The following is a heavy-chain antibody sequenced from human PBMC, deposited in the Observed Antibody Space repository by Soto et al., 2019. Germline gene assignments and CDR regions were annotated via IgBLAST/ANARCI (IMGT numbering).Heavy chain of an antibody. V-gene: IGHV4-31*03. Sequence: SETLSLTCNVSGVSISSGGYYWPWFRHHPARGLERLGHFYYRGRTYYSPSPKSRVTISVDTSKNQISLNLGSVTAAYTAVYSCARVRPDAYGDPDCFDHWGQGALVTVSS. CDR1: GVSISSGGYY. CDR3: ARVRPDAYGDPDCFDH. D-gene: IGHD4-17*01. J-gene: IGHJ4*02. CDR2: FYYRGRT.